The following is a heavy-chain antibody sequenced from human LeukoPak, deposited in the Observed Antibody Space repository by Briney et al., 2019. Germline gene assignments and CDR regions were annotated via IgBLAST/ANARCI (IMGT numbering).Heavy chain of an antibody. J-gene: IGHJ5*02. V-gene: IGHV3-23*01. D-gene: IGHD2-2*02. CDR1: GFTFSSYA. Sequence: GGSLRLSCAASGFTFSSYAMSWVRQAPGKGLEWVSAIRGSGGSTYYADSVKGRFTISRDNSKNTLYLQMNSLRAEDTAVYYCAKLRNIVVVPAAIPSNWFDPWGQGTLVTVSS. CDR3: AKLRNIVVVPAAIPSNWFDP. CDR2: IRGSGGST.